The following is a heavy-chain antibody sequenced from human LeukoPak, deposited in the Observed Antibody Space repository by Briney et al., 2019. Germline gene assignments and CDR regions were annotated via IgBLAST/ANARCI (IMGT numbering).Heavy chain of an antibody. CDR2: IYPGDSDT. CDR3: WGRIGELSDSFDF. V-gene: IGHV5-51*01. CDR1: GYSFTSYW. D-gene: IGHD1-26*01. J-gene: IGHJ3*01. Sequence: GESLQISCKGSGYSFTSYWIGWVRPMPGKGLEWMGIIYPGDSDTRFSPSFQGQVTISADKSINTAYLQWRSLKAPGTALYYCWGRIGELSDSFDFWGQGTMVTVSS.